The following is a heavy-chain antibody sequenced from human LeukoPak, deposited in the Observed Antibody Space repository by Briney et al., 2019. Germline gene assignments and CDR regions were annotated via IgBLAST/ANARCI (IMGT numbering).Heavy chain of an antibody. CDR3: ARAPHYDILTGYSPDY. Sequence: GGSLRLSCAASGFTFSSYSMNWVRQAPGKGLEWVSSISSSSSYIYYADSVKGRFTISRDNAKNSLYLQMNSLRAEDTAVYYCARAPHYDILTGYSPDYWGQGTLVTVSS. CDR2: ISSSSSYI. D-gene: IGHD3-9*01. CDR1: GFTFSSYS. J-gene: IGHJ4*02. V-gene: IGHV3-21*01.